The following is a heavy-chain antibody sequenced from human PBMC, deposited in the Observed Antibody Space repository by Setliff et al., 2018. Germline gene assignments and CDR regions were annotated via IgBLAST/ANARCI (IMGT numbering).Heavy chain of an antibody. Sequence: LRLSCAASGFTFSSYSMNWVRQAPGKGLEWVSSIASSSSYIYYADSVKGRFTISRDNAKNSLYLQMNSLRAEDTAVYFCASREEGSSWYYYYGMDVWGQGTTVTVSS. CDR3: ASREEGSSWYYYYGMDV. CDR2: IASSSSYI. CDR1: GFTFSSYS. V-gene: IGHV3-21*01. J-gene: IGHJ6*02. D-gene: IGHD6-13*01.